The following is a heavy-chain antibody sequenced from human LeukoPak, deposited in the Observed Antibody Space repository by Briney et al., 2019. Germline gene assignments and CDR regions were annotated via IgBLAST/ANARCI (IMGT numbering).Heavy chain of an antibody. Sequence: ASVKVSSKASGYTFTNNDINWVRQATGHGIEWMGWVSPDSGDTGYAPNFRGRVTMTTDTSINAAYMELTSLTSEDTAIYYCTRGRAAGDWGQGTLVTVSS. CDR2: VSPDSGDT. D-gene: IGHD6-19*01. CDR3: TRGRAAGD. CDR1: GYTFTNND. V-gene: IGHV1-8*01. J-gene: IGHJ4*02.